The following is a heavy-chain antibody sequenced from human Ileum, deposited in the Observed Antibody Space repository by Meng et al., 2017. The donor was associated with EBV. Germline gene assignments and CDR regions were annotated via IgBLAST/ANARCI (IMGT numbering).Heavy chain of an antibody. J-gene: IGHJ4*02. D-gene: IGHD3-22*01. Sequence: QTPLKESGPTLVEPTQTLTLTCTFSGFSLSTSGVSVGWIRQPPGKALEWLAVIYWNDDKGYSPSLKSRLTITKDTSKNQVVLTMTNMDPVDTATYYCAHTKHSSGYYYHDYWGQGTLVTVSS. V-gene: IGHV2-5*01. CDR2: IYWNDDK. CDR3: AHTKHSSGYYYHDY. CDR1: GFSLSTSGVS.